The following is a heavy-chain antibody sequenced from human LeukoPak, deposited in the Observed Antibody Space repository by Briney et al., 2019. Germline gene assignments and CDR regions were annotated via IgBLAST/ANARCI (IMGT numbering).Heavy chain of an antibody. CDR2: IYSGGST. CDR3: ASVYYYGSGSFSEGY. CDR1: GFTVSSNY. Sequence: GGSLRLSCAASGFTVSSNYMSWVRQAPGKGLEWVSVIYSGGSTYYADSVKGRFTISRDNSKYTLYLQMNSLRAEDTAVYYCASVYYYGSGSFSEGYWGQGTLVTVSS. J-gene: IGHJ4*02. V-gene: IGHV3-53*01. D-gene: IGHD3-10*01.